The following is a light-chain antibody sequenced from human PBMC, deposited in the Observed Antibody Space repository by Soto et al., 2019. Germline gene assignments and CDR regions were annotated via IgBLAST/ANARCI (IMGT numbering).Light chain of an antibody. CDR3: MQARHIPFT. Sequence: DVVMTQSPLSLPVTPGEPASISCRSSQSLLYSNGYNYLDWYLQKPGQSPQLLIYLGSNRASGVPDRFSGSGSGTDFTLKISRVEPKDVGVYYCMQARHIPFTFGPGTKVHIK. CDR1: QSLLYSNGYNY. CDR2: LGS. V-gene: IGKV2-28*01. J-gene: IGKJ3*01.